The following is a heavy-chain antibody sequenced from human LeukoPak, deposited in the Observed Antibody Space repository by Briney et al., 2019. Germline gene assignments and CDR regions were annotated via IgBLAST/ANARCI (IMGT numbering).Heavy chain of an antibody. CDR2: ISGSGGST. V-gene: IGHV3-23*01. D-gene: IGHD3-22*01. CDR3: ARVSEYYYDSSGYDY. CDR1: GFTFSSYA. J-gene: IGHJ4*02. Sequence: GGSLRLSCAASGFTFSSYAMSWVRQAPGKGLEWVSAISGSGGSTYYADSVKGRFTISRDNAKNSLYLQMSSLRAEDTAVYYCARVSEYYYDSSGYDYWGQGTLVTVSS.